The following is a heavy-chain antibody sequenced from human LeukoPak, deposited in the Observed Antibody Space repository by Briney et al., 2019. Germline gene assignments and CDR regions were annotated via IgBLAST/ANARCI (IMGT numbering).Heavy chain of an antibody. Sequence: PGGSLRLSCAASGFTFDDYAMHWVRQAPGKGLEWVSGISRNSGSIGYADSVKGRFTISRDNAKNSLYLQMNSLRAEDTAVYYCAKVSTGGIAARPGGILALEYFQYWGQGTLVTVSS. CDR3: AKVSTGGIAARPGGILALEYFQY. CDR2: ISRNSGSI. D-gene: IGHD6-6*01. V-gene: IGHV3-9*01. CDR1: GFTFDDYA. J-gene: IGHJ1*01.